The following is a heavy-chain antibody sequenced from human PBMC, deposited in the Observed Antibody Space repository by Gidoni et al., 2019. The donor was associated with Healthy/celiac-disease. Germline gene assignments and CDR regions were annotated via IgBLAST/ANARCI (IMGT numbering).Heavy chain of an antibody. CDR2: ISGSGGST. Sequence: EVQLLESGGGLVQPGGSLRPSREASGFTFSSYAMSWVRQAPGKGLEWVSAISGSGGSTYYADSVKGRFTISRDNSKNTLYLQMNSLRAEDTAVYYCAKVRRGSGFDYWGQGTLVTVSS. CDR3: AKVRRGSGFDY. J-gene: IGHJ4*02. V-gene: IGHV3-23*01. CDR1: GFTFSSYA. D-gene: IGHD3-10*01.